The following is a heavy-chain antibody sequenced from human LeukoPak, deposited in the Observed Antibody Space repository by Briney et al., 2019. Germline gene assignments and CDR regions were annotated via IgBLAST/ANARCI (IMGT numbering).Heavy chain of an antibody. CDR2: INQDGSEI. CDR1: GFTFSSYW. Sequence: GGSLRLSCAASGFTFSSYWMSWVRQAPGKGLEWVAHINQDGSEIYYVDSLKGRFTISGDNAKNSLYLQMNSLRAEDTAVYYCARDKIVGATHLDYWGQGTPVTVSS. V-gene: IGHV3-7*01. J-gene: IGHJ4*02. D-gene: IGHD1-26*01. CDR3: ARDKIVGATHLDY.